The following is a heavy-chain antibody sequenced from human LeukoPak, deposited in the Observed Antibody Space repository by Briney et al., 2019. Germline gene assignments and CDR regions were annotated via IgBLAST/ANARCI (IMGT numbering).Heavy chain of an antibody. Sequence: ASVKVSCKASGYSFSTYGINWVRQAPGQGLQWMGWISGRNGNTRYAQEVQGRVTMTTDTSTDTAYLDLTSLRSDDTAVYYCARASDNSWPFDYWGHGTMVTVSS. J-gene: IGHJ3*01. CDR3: ARASDNSWPFDY. CDR2: ISGRNGNT. CDR1: GYSFSTYG. D-gene: IGHD3-9*01. V-gene: IGHV1-18*01.